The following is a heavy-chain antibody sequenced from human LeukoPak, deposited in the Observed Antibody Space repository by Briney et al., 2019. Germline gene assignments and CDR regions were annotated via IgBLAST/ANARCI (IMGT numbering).Heavy chain of an antibody. V-gene: IGHV3-53*01. CDR2: IYSGGST. CDR1: GFTVSSNY. D-gene: IGHD3-22*01. Sequence: GGSLRLSCAAYGFTVSSNYMSWVRQAPGRGLECVSVIYSGGSTYYADSVKGRFTISRDNSKNTLYLQMNSLRAEDTAVYYCATRRGRSSGYYPPSYWGQGTLVTVSS. J-gene: IGHJ4*02. CDR3: ATRRGRSSGYYPPSY.